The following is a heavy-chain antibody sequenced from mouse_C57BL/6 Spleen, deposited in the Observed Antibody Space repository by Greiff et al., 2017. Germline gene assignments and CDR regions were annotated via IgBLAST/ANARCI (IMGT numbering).Heavy chain of an antibody. CDR1: GFNIKDDY. V-gene: IGHV14-4*01. J-gene: IGHJ2*01. CDR3: TRFSNYGDY. D-gene: IGHD2-5*01. Sequence: VQLQQSGAELVRPGASVKLSCTASGFNIKDDYMHWVKQRPEQGLEWIGWIDPENGDTEYASKFQGKATITADQSSNTAYLQLSSLTSEDTAVYYATRFSNYGDYWGQGTTLTVSS. CDR2: IDPENGDT.